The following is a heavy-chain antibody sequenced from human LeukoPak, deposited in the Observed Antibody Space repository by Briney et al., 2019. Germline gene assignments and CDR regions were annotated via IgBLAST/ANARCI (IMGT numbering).Heavy chain of an antibody. J-gene: IGHJ5*02. CDR1: GFTFSSYW. CDR3: ARSKIITMIVVVKENWFDP. Sequence: GGSLRLSCAASGFTFSSYWMSWVRQAPGKGLEWVANIKQDGSEKYYVDSVKGRFTISRDNAKNSLYLQMNSLRAEDTAVYYCARSKIITMIVVVKENWFDPWGQGTLVTVSS. V-gene: IGHV3-7*03. D-gene: IGHD3-22*01. CDR2: IKQDGSEK.